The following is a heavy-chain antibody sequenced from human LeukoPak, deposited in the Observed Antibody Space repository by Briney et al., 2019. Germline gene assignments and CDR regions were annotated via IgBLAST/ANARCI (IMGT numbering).Heavy chain of an antibody. Sequence: SVKVSCKASGGTFSSYAISWVRQAPGQGLEWMGGIIPIFGTANYAQKFQGRVTITADESTSTAYMELSSLRSEDTAVYYCARREYYDSSRPFAYWGQGTLVTVSS. CDR2: IIPIFGTA. CDR3: ARREYYDSSRPFAY. CDR1: GGTFSSYA. J-gene: IGHJ4*02. V-gene: IGHV1-69*13. D-gene: IGHD3-22*01.